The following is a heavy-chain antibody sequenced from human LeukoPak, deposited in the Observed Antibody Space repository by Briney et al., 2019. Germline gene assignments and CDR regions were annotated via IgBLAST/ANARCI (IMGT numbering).Heavy chain of an antibody. CDR1: GDSISTSNSY. Sequence: SETLSLTCTVSGDSISTSNSYWGWIRQPPGKGLEWIGSIYYSGNTYYNASLKSRVTISVDTSKNQFSLKLSSVTAADTAVYYCARESEVVVTAIGAFDIWGQGTMVTVSS. CDR2: IYYSGNT. CDR3: ARESEVVVTAIGAFDI. J-gene: IGHJ3*02. V-gene: IGHV4-39*02. D-gene: IGHD2-21*02.